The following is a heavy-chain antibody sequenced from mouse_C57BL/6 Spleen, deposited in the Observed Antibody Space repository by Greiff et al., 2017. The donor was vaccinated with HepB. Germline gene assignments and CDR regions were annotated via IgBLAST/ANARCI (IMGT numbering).Heavy chain of an antibody. CDR1: TSYW. Sequence: QVQLKQPGAELVMPGASVKLSFTSYWMHWVKQRPGQGLEWIGEIDPSDSYTNYNQKFKGKSTLTVDKSSSTAYMQLSSLTSEDSAVYYCARRYYGSSYWYFDVWGTGTTVTVSS. J-gene: IGHJ1*03. V-gene: IGHV1-69*01. CDR2: IDPSDSYT. D-gene: IGHD1-1*01. CDR3: ARRYYGSSYWYFDV.